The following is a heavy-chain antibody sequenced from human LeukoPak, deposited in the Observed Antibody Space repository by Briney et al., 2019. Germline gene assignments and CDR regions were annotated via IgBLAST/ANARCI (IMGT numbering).Heavy chain of an antibody. CDR1: GGTFSSYA. V-gene: IGHV1-69*05. Sequence: ASVKVSCKASGGTFSSYAISWVRQAPGQGLEWMEGIIPIFGTANYAQKFQGRVTITTDESTSTAYMELSSLRSEDTAVYYCATGHGQQLVLMMGYYYYMDVWGKGTTVTVSS. D-gene: IGHD6-13*01. CDR2: IIPIFGTA. CDR3: ATGHGQQLVLMMGYYYYMDV. J-gene: IGHJ6*03.